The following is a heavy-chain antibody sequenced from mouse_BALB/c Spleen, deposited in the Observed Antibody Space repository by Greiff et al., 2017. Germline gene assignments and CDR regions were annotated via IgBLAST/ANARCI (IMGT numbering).Heavy chain of an antibody. CDR3: ARGGFPYWYFDL. J-gene: IGHJ1*01. V-gene: IGHV1-14*01. CDR1: GYTFTSYV. Sequence: VHVKQSGPALVKPGASVKMSCKASGYTFTSYVMHWVKQKPGQGLEWIGYINPYNDGTKYNEKFKGKATLTSDKSSSTAYMELSSLTSEDSAVYYCARGGFPYWYFDLWGAGTTVTVSS. CDR2: INPYNDGT.